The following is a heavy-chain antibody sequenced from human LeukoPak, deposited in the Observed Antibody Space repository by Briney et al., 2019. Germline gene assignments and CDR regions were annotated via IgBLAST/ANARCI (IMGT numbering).Heavy chain of an antibody. D-gene: IGHD2-15*01. Sequence: GGSLRPSCAASGFAFTTYDMHWVRQATGKGLEWVSAIGTTGDTYYPGSVKGRFTISRENAKNSLYLQMNSLRAGDTAVYYCARDRGGGHMDVWGKGTTVTISS. CDR1: GFAFTTYD. CDR2: IGTTGDT. J-gene: IGHJ6*03. CDR3: ARDRGGGHMDV. V-gene: IGHV3-13*01.